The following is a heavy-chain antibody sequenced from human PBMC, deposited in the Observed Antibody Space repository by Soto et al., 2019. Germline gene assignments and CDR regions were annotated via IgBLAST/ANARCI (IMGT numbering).Heavy chain of an antibody. CDR2: IYSGGST. J-gene: IGHJ6*02. V-gene: IGHV3-66*01. D-gene: IGHD3-3*01. CDR1: GFTVSSNY. Sequence: GSLRLSCAASGFTVSSNYMSWVRQAPGKGLEWVSVIYSGGSTYYADSVKGRFTISRDNSKNTLYLQMNSLRAEDTAVYYCAREAGYYDFCIGYVRMDDDYYYGMDVWGQGITVTVSS. CDR3: AREAGYYDFCIGYVRMDDDYYYGMDV.